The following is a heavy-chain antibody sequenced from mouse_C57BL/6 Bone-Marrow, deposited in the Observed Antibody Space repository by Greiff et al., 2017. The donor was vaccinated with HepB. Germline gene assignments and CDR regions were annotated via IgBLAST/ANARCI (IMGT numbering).Heavy chain of an antibody. Sequence: EVKLVESGGGLVKPGGSLKLSCAASGFTFSDYGMHWVRQAPEKGLEWVAYISSGSSTIYYADTVKGRFTISRDNAKNTLFLQLTSLRSEDTAMYYCMVTTFDYWGQGTTLTVSS. CDR1: GFTFSDYG. J-gene: IGHJ2*01. CDR3: MVTTFDY. CDR2: ISSGSSTI. D-gene: IGHD2-2*01. V-gene: IGHV5-17*01.